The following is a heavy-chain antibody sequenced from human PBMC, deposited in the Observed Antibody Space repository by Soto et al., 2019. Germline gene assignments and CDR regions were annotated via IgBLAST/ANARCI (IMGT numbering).Heavy chain of an antibody. V-gene: IGHV3-30*18. CDR1: GFTFSSYG. CDR3: AKDRAAAALDY. J-gene: IGHJ4*02. CDR2: ISYDGSNK. D-gene: IGHD6-13*01. Sequence: GGSLRLSCAASGFTFSSYGMHWVRRAPGKGLEWVAVISYDGSNKYYADSVKGRFTISRDNSKNTLYLQMNSLRAEDTAVYYCAKDRAAAALDYWGQGT.